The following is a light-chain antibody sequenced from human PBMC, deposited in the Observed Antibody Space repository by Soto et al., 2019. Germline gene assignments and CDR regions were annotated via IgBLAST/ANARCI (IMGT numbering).Light chain of an antibody. CDR1: QSVGRF. Sequence: DIQMTQSPSSLSASVGDRVIITCRASQSVGRFLNWYQQKPGKAPTVLINVASTLRSGVPSRFSGSGTGTDFNLTINSLQPEDFATYFCQQRFTTPLTFGGGTKVEIK. J-gene: IGKJ4*01. CDR3: QQRFTTPLT. CDR2: VAS. V-gene: IGKV1-39*01.